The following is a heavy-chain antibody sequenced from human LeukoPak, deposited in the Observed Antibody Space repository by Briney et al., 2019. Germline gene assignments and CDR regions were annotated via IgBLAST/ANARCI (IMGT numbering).Heavy chain of an antibody. CDR2: IHPDGSIA. J-gene: IGHJ5*02. CDR1: GFTISNYW. V-gene: IGHV3-74*03. D-gene: IGHD5-12*01. Sequence: GGSLRLSCVGSGFTISNYWMHWVRQAPGTGLVWVSRIHPDGSIATYADSVKGRFTISRDNAKNTLYLQMNSLRAEDTAVYYCAPQQTYSPYNWFDPWGQGTLVTVSS. CDR3: APQQTYSPYNWFDP.